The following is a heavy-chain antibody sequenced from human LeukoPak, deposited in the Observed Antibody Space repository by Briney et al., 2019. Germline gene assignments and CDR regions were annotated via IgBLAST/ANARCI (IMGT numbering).Heavy chain of an antibody. CDR2: ISGSGGST. V-gene: IGHV3-23*01. Sequence: PGGSLRLSCAASGFSFSSYAMSWVRQAPGKGLEWVSTISGSGGSTYYADSVKGRFTISRDNSKNTLYLQMNSLRAEDTALYYCATLADAHYYYGMDVWGQGTTVTVSS. CDR3: ATLADAHYYYGMDV. CDR1: GFSFSSYA. J-gene: IGHJ6*02.